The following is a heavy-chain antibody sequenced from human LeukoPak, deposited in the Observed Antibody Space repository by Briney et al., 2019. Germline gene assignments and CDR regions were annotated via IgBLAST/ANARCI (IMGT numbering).Heavy chain of an antibody. Sequence: TETLSLTCAVSGGSISSSNWWSWVRQPPGKGLEWIGEIYHSGSINYNPSLKSRVTISVDKSKNQFSLKLSPVTAADTAVYYCARATYGSGSYYRYNWFDPWGQGTLVTVSS. CDR1: GGSISSSNW. J-gene: IGHJ5*02. CDR2: IYHSGSI. V-gene: IGHV4-4*02. D-gene: IGHD3-10*01. CDR3: ARATYGSGSYYRYNWFDP.